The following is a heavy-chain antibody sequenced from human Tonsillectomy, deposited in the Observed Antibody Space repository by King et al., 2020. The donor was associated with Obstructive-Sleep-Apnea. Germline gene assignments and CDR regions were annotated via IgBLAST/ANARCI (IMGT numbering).Heavy chain of an antibody. Sequence: VQLVQSGAEVKKPGASVKVSCKASGYTFTGYYMHWVRQAPGQGLEWMGWINPNSGGTNYAQKFQGRVTMTRNTSISTAYMELSRLRSDDTAVYYLAGDLGYCRSTSCYNWFDPWGQGTLVTVSS. CDR1: GYTFTGYY. D-gene: IGHD2-2*01. CDR2: INPNSGGT. J-gene: IGHJ5*02. V-gene: IGHV1-2*02. CDR3: AGDLGYCRSTSCYNWFDP.